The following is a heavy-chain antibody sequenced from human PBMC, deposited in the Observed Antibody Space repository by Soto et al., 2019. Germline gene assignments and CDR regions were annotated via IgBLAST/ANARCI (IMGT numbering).Heavy chain of an antibody. CDR3: ARGFPLTSYGSYYGMDV. D-gene: IGHD5-18*01. J-gene: IGHJ6*02. Sequence: GGSLRLSCAASGFTFSSYGMHWVRQAPGKGLEWVAVIWYDGSNKYYADSVKGRFTTSRDNSKNTLYLQMNSLRAEDTAVYYCARGFPLTSYGSYYGMDVWGQGTKVTVSS. V-gene: IGHV3-33*01. CDR2: IWYDGSNK. CDR1: GFTFSSYG.